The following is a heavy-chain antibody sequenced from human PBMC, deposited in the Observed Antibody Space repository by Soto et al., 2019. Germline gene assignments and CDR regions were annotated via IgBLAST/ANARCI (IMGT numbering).Heavy chain of an antibody. J-gene: IGHJ5*02. Sequence: SETLSLTCTVSGGSISSSSYYWGWIRQPPGKGLEWIGSIYYSGSTYYNPSLKSRVTISVDTSKNQFSLKLSSVTAADTAVYYCARDFRHTTFDPWGQGTLVTVSS. CDR3: ARDFRHTTFDP. CDR1: GGSISSSSYY. CDR2: IYYSGST. D-gene: IGHD1-26*01. V-gene: IGHV4-39*01.